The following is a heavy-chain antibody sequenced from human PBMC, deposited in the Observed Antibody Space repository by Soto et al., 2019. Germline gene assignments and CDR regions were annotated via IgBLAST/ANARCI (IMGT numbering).Heavy chain of an antibody. Sequence: PGGSLRLSCAASGFTFSSYSMNWVRQAPGKGLEWVSYISSSSSTIYYADSVKGRFTISRDNAKNSLYLQMNSLRDEDTAVYYCARDRVMGYYDSWGWFDPWGQGTLVTVS. V-gene: IGHV3-48*02. CDR2: ISSSSSTI. D-gene: IGHD3-22*01. CDR1: GFTFSSYS. CDR3: ARDRVMGYYDSWGWFDP. J-gene: IGHJ5*02.